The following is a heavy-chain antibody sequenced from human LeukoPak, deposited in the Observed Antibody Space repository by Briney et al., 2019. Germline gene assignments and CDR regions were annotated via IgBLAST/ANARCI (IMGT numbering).Heavy chain of an antibody. CDR1: GGTISNYW. V-gene: IGHV3-7*02. J-gene: IGHJ3*02. D-gene: IGHD3-10*01. CDR3: ARKGNAFDI. Sequence: AGTLRLSCAASGGTISNYWMNWVRQAPRQGLEWVATKKNDGSKKYYVDSVKGRFTISRDNAKNSLYLQMNSLRVEDTAVYYCARKGNAFDIWGQGTMVTVSS. CDR2: KKNDGSKK.